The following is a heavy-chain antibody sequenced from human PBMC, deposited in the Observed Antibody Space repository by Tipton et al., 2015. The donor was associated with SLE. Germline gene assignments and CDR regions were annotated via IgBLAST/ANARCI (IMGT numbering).Heavy chain of an antibody. Sequence: TLSLTCAVYGGSISSSSYYWGWIRQPPGKGLEWIGSIYYSGSTYYNPSLKSRVTISVDTSKNQFSLKLSSVTAADTAVYYCARQGSSSSGGMDVWGQGTTVTVSS. CDR1: GGSISSSSYY. J-gene: IGHJ6*02. D-gene: IGHD6-6*01. CDR2: IYYSGST. CDR3: ARQGSSSSGGMDV. V-gene: IGHV4-39*07.